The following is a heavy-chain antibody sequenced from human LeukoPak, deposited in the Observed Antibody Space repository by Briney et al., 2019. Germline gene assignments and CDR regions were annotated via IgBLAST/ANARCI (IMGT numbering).Heavy chain of an antibody. CDR2: ITSDGSTT. J-gene: IGHJ4*02. CDR1: GFTFSNYW. Sequence: PGGSLRLSCAASGFTFSNYWMQCVRQAPGKGLVWVSHITSDGSTTTYADSVKGRFTTSRDNAKNTPYLQLNSLRAEDTAVYYCVRDNYGVDYWGQGTLVTVSS. CDR3: VRDNYGVDY. D-gene: IGHD4-11*01. V-gene: IGHV3-74*01.